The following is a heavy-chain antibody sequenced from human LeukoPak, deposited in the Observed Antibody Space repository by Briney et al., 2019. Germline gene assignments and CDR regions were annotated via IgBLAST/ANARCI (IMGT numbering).Heavy chain of an antibody. V-gene: IGHV3-23*01. CDR1: GFTFGSYA. CDR2: LSGSGGST. CDR3: ATRDYCGGDCYFLTTRFDY. Sequence: GGSLRLSCAASGFTFGSYAMSWVRQAPGKGLDWGSSLSGSGGSTSYADSVKGRFTISRDNSKNTLYLQMNSLRAEDTAVYYCATRDYCGGDCYFLTTRFDYWGQGDLVTVSS. J-gene: IGHJ4*02. D-gene: IGHD2-21*02.